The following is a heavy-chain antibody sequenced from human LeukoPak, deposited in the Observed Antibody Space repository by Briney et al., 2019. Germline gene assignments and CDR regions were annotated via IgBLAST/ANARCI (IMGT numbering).Heavy chain of an antibody. CDR1: GGSISSGGYY. CDR3: ARDRHYYDSSGYFRTCWFDP. Sequence: SETLSLTCTVSGGSISSGGYYWSWIRQHPGKGLEWIGYIYYSGSTYYNPSLKSRVTISVDTSKNQFSLKLSSVTAAGTAVYYCARDRHYYDSSGYFRTCWFDPWGQGTLVTVSS. CDR2: IYYSGST. J-gene: IGHJ5*02. V-gene: IGHV4-31*03. D-gene: IGHD3-22*01.